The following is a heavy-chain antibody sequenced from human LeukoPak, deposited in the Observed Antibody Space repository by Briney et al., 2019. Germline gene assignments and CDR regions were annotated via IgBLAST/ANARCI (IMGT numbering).Heavy chain of an antibody. CDR2: IRSDGSDT. CDR1: GFTFSDTC. CDR3: ARDWFHAIDY. Sequence: PGGSLRLSCAASGFTFSDTCMHWVRQAPGKGLVWVSRIRSDGSDTRYAESVKGRFTISRDNAKNTLYLQMNSLRAEDTDVYYCARDWFHAIDYWGQGTLVTVSS. J-gene: IGHJ4*02. D-gene: IGHD2/OR15-2a*01. V-gene: IGHV3-74*01.